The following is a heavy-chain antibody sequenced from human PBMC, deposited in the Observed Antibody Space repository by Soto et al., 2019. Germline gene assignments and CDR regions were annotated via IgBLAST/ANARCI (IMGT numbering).Heavy chain of an antibody. D-gene: IGHD6-6*01. CDR1: GYTFTSYD. V-gene: IGHV1-8*01. CDR3: ARVGRAARLWWFDP. Sequence: QVQLVQSGAEVKKPGASVKVSCKASGYTFTSYDINWVRQATGQGLEWMGWMNPNSGNTGYAQKFQGRVTMTRNTSISTAYMELGSLRSEDTAVYYCARVGRAARLWWFDPWGQGTLVTVSS. J-gene: IGHJ5*02. CDR2: MNPNSGNT.